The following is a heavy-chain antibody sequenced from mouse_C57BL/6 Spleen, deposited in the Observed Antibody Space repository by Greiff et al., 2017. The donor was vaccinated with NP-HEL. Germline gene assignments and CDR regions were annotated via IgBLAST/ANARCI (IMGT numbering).Heavy chain of an antibody. CDR2: ISYDGSN. D-gene: IGHD2-4*01. V-gene: IGHV3-6*01. CDR3: ARLDDYEDYYAMDY. J-gene: IGHJ4*01. Sequence: VQLKESGPGLVKPSQSLSLTCSVTGYSITSGYYWNWIRQFPGNKLEWMGYISYDGSNNYNPSLKNRISITRDTSKNQFFLKLNSVTTEDTATYYCARLDDYEDYYAMDYWGQGTSVTVSS. CDR1: GYSITSGYY.